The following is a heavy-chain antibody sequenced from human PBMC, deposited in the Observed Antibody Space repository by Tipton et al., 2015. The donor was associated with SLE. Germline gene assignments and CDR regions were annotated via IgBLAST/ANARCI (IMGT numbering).Heavy chain of an antibody. CDR3: ATPASGGRPWFFDL. CDR1: GASISTHY. Sequence: TLSLTCTVSGASISTHYWSWIRKPPGKRLEWIGSLYHTGTSGYNPSLKSRVTISVDTSKRQFSLRLSSVTAADTAVYYCATPASGGRPWFFDLWGRGTLVTVSS. CDR2: LYHTGTS. D-gene: IGHD3-16*01. V-gene: IGHV4-59*11. J-gene: IGHJ2*01.